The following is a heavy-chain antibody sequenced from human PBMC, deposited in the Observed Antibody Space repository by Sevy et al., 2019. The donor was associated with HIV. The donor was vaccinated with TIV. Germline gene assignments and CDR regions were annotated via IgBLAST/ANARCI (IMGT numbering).Heavy chain of an antibody. V-gene: IGHV1-8*01. CDR2: MNPKSGNT. Sequence: ASVKVSCKASGYTFTSYDINWVRQATGQGLEWMGWMNPKSGNTDYAQKFQGRVTLTRNASIGTAYMELSSLTSEDTAVYYCARGRFYWMSYYDSSGDGAFDIWGQGTMVTVSS. J-gene: IGHJ3*02. CDR3: ARGRFYWMSYYDSSGDGAFDI. D-gene: IGHD3-22*01. CDR1: GYTFTSYD.